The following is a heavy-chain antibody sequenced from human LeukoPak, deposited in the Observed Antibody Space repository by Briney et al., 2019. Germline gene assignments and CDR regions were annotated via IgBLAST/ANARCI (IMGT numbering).Heavy chain of an antibody. CDR2: ISGSGGST. CDR3: AKVPGYSSSWYDSSRLSWFDP. Sequence: GGSLRLSCAASGFTFSSYAMSWVRQAPGKGLEWVSAISGSGGSTYYADSVKGRFTISRDNSKNTLYLQMNSLRAEDTAVYYCAKVPGYSSSWYDSSRLSWFDPWGQGTLVTVSS. J-gene: IGHJ5*02. CDR1: GFTFSSYA. V-gene: IGHV3-23*01. D-gene: IGHD6-13*01.